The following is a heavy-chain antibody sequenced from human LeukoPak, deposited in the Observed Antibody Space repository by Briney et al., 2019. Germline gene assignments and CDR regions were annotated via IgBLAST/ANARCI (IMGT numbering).Heavy chain of an antibody. J-gene: IGHJ4*02. CDR2: FDPEDGVT. V-gene: IGHV1-24*01. D-gene: IGHD3-16*01. CDR1: GYTLTELS. CDR3: ATRSFGGVIHFDY. Sequence: EASVKVSCKVSGYTLTELSMHWVRQAPGKGLEWMGGFDPEDGVTIYAQKFQGRVTMTEDTSTDTAYMELSSLRSEDTAVYYCATRSFGGVIHFDYWGQGPLVTVSS.